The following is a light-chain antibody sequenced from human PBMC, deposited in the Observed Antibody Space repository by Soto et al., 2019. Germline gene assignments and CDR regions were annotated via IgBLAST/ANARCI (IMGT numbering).Light chain of an antibody. V-gene: IGKV3-20*01. Sequence: EIVLTQSPGTLSLSPGERATLSCRASQSVSSSYLAWYQQKPGQAPRLLIYGASSRATGIPDRFSGSGSGTDLTLTIGRLEPEDFAVYYCQQYGSSPTFGQGTKV. CDR1: QSVSSSY. CDR3: QQYGSSPT. CDR2: GAS. J-gene: IGKJ1*01.